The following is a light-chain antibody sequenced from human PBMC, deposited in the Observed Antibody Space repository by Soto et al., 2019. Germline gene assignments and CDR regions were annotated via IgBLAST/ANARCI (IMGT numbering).Light chain of an antibody. CDR2: EVR. CDR1: SSDVGRYNY. J-gene: IGLJ3*02. Sequence: QSALTQPAAVSGPPGQSITISCTGTSSDVGRYNYVSWYQQHSGKAPKLVIYEVRNRPSGISNRFSGSKSGDAASLTISGLQAEDEADYYCCSFEDSLTWVFGGGTKLTVL. V-gene: IGLV2-14*01. CDR3: CSFEDSLTWV.